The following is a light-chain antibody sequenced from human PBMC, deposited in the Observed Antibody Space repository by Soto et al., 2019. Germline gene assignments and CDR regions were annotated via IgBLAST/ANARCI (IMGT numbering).Light chain of an antibody. J-gene: IGKJ2*01. Sequence: EIVMTQSPASLSVSPGDGATLSCWASQSVASNVAWYQQKPGQGPRLLIHGASTRATGVPARFSGSGAGTDLTITIGRIQSEDFAVSYCQTYHNWPPQYTFGQGTKLQIK. CDR1: QSVASN. V-gene: IGKV3-15*01. CDR3: QTYHNWPPQYT. CDR2: GAS.